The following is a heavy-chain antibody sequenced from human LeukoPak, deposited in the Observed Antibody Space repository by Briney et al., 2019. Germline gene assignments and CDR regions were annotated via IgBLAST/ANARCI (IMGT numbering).Heavy chain of an antibody. J-gene: IGHJ5*02. Sequence: GGSLRLSCAASGFTFSSYSMNWVRQAPGKGLEWVSSISTSSSYIYYADSVKGRFTISRDNARNSLYLQMTSLRREDTAFYYCARALFGSHWVSNWFDPWGQGTLVTVSS. CDR1: GFTFSSYS. CDR2: ISTSSSYI. D-gene: IGHD1-26*01. V-gene: IGHV3-21*04. CDR3: ARALFGSHWVSNWFDP.